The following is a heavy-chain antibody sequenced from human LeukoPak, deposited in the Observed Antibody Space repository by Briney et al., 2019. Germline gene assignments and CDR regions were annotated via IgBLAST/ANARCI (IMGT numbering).Heavy chain of an antibody. CDR1: GGSFSGYY. D-gene: IGHD6-6*01. V-gene: IGHV4-34*01. Sequence: KPSETLSLTCAFYGGSFSGYYWSWIRPSPGKGLEWIGEINHSGSTNYNPSLKRRVTISVDTSKNQFSLRLTSVTAADTAVYYCARRRQYDSSLFWNFDLWGRGTLVTVSS. J-gene: IGHJ2*01. CDR2: INHSGST. CDR3: ARRRQYDSSLFWNFDL.